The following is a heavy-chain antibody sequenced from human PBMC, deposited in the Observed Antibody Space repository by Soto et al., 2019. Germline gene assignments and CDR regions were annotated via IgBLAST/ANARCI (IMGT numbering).Heavy chain of an antibody. D-gene: IGHD3-16*01. J-gene: IGHJ4*02. CDR3: GRDLSLGGVIDS. V-gene: IGHV3-11*06. CDR1: GFTFSDWY. Sequence: QVQLVESGGGLVKPGGSLTLSCEASGFTFSDWYMSWIRQAPGKGLEWVSYISSTGSHTNYADSVKGQFTISRDNAKNSLYLQMNRLRADDTAVYYCGRDLSLGGVIDSWGQGILVTVSS. CDR2: ISSTGSHT.